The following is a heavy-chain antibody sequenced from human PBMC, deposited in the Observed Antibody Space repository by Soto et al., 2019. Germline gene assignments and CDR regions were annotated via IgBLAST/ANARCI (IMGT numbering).Heavy chain of an antibody. V-gene: IGHV3-30*18. CDR2: ITNDGSNK. CDR3: AKDLWPERGSGSPLDY. D-gene: IGHD6-19*01. J-gene: IGHJ4*02. CDR1: GFSFSSYA. Sequence: QVQLVESGGGVVQPGGSLRVSCAASGFSFSSYAMHWVRQAPGKGLERVAGITNDGSNKYYADSVKGRFTVSRDTSKNTLFLQMNSLRVEDTAVYHCAKDLWPERGSGSPLDYWGQGTLVTVSS.